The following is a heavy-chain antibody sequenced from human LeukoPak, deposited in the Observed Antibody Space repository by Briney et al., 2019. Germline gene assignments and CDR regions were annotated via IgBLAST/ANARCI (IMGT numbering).Heavy chain of an antibody. D-gene: IGHD6-13*01. CDR2: INSDGSST. CDR3: ARDGSTWSNWFDP. CDR1: GFTFSNYW. Sequence: GGSLRLSCAASGFTFSNYWMRWVRQAPGKGLVWVSRINSDGSSTSYADSVKGRFTISRDNAKNTLYLQMNSLRAEDTAVYYCARDGSTWSNWFDPWGQGALVTVSS. J-gene: IGHJ5*02. V-gene: IGHV3-74*01.